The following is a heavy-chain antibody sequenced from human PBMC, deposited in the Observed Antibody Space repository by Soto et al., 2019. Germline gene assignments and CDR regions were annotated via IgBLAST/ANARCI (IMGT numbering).Heavy chain of an antibody. J-gene: IGHJ6*02. Sequence: PGGSLRLSCAASEFTFDKYYMAWVRQAPGKGPEWVANIKPDGSEQYYVDSVKGRFTISRDNANNSLYLQMNSLRAEDTAVYFCARDTSSSYNYYYGMDVWGQGTTVTVSS. CDR3: ARDTSSSYNYYYGMDV. D-gene: IGHD2-2*01. CDR1: EFTFDKYY. V-gene: IGHV3-7*01. CDR2: IKPDGSEQ.